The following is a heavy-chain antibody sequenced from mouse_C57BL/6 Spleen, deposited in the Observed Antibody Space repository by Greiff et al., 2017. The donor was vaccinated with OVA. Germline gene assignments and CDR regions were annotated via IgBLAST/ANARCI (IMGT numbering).Heavy chain of an antibody. D-gene: IGHD2-4*01. CDR2: IDPSDSET. Sequence: QVQLQQPGAELVRPGSSVKLSCKASGYTFTSYWMHWVKQRPIQGLEWIGNIDPSDSETHYNQKFKDKATWTVDQSASTAYMQLSSLTSEDSGVNYSARNDDYDGNWYFDVWGKGTTVTVS. CDR1: GYTFTSYW. J-gene: IGHJ1*03. V-gene: IGHV1-52*01. CDR3: ARNDDYDGNWYFDV.